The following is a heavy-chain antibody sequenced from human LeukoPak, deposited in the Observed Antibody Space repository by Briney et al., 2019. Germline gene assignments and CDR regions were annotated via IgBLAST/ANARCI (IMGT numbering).Heavy chain of an antibody. CDR3: APQPDIVVVPAAMNY. J-gene: IGHJ4*02. CDR2: ISGEGGST. D-gene: IGHD2-2*01. Sequence: RGSLTPACAASGFTSSSYAMSGVRQAPGKGLEWVSAISGEGGSTYYADSVKGRFTISRDNSKNTLYLQMNSLRAEDTAVYYCAPQPDIVVVPAAMNYWGKEAFFTVSS. V-gene: IGHV3-23*01. CDR1: GFTSSSYA.